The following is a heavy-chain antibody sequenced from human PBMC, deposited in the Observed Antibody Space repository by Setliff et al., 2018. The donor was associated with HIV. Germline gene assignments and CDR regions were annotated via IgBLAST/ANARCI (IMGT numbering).Heavy chain of an antibody. V-gene: IGHV1-69*05. CDR3: ARNSDTAGYFLY. CDR2: STPLLDTT. CDR1: GGTFSSYG. Sequence: SVKVSCKASGGTFSSYGITWVRQAPGQGLEWMGGSTPLLDTTNYAQKFQGRVTITTDESTNTAYMDLHSLTSEDTAVYYCARNSDTAGYFLYWGQGTPVTVSS. D-gene: IGHD6-13*01. J-gene: IGHJ1*01.